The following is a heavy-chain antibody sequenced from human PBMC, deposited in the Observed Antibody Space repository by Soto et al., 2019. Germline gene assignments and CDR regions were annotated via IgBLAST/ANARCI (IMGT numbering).Heavy chain of an antibody. Sequence: QVQLVQSGAEVQKPGSSVKVSCKASGGTFSHYAISWVRQAPGQGLEWMGGIIHISGKTKNVRKFQGRVTSSADESTSTAYMELKSLGSEDTSLYSCTEEDLASWGGDCYDDDVAIWGRGTMVPVSS. J-gene: IGHJ3*02. D-gene: IGHD2-21*02. CDR3: TEEDLASWGGDCYDDDVAI. V-gene: IGHV1-69*01. CDR1: GGTFSHYA. CDR2: IIHISGKT.